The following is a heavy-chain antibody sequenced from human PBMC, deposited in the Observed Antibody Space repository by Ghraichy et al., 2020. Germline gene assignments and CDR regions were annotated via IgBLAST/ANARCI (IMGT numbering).Heavy chain of an antibody. Sequence: GESLNISCAASGFTFSSYGMHWVRQAPGKGLEWVAVIWYDGSNKYYADSVKGRFTISRDNSKNTLFLQMNSLRVEDTAVYYCARDRSGGDDALDILGQGTMVTVSS. CDR1: GFTFSSYG. CDR3: ARDRSGGDDALDI. V-gene: IGHV3-33*01. J-gene: IGHJ3*02. D-gene: IGHD2-15*01. CDR2: IWYDGSNK.